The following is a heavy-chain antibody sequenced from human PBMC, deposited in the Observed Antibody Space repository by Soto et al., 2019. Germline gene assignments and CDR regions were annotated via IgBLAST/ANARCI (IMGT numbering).Heavy chain of an antibody. D-gene: IGHD3-10*01. CDR1: GFTVGPHY. Sequence: EVPLVESGGGLIQPGGSLKLSCAASGFTVGPHYMSWVRQAPGKGLEWVSLIYSTGTTKYADSVKGRFTVSRDNAKNTLYLQMNSLRAEDTAVYYCAKDGRGSGSHYNSFGYWGQGTLVTVSS. V-gene: IGHV3-53*01. CDR2: IYSTGTT. J-gene: IGHJ4*02. CDR3: AKDGRGSGSHYNSFGY.